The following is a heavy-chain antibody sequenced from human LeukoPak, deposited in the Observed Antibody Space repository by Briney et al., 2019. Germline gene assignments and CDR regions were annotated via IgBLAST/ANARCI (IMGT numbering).Heavy chain of an antibody. V-gene: IGHV4-31*03. J-gene: IGHJ4*02. D-gene: IGHD1-26*01. Sequence: PSQTLSLTCTVSGGSISSGAYYWSWIRQHPGKGLEWIGYINYSGSTYHNPSLRSRLTISVDTSKNQFSLELSSVTAADTALYYCARDYSGSPFQPGFDYWGQGTLVTVSS. CDR2: INYSGST. CDR3: ARDYSGSPFQPGFDY. CDR1: GGSISSGAYY.